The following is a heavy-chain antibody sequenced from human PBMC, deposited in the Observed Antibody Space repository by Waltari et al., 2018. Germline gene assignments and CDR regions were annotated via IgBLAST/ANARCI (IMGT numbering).Heavy chain of an antibody. CDR2: MNPSSGDT. Sequence: QVRLVQSGAEVKKPGASVKVSCKASGYNFTNYDINWVRQVSGQGLEWMGWMNPSSGDTGFAQNFRGRVAMTRDTSTGTADMELRGLTSADTAFYYCARGTYIVGYDYWGQGTPVTVSA. CDR3: ARGTYIVGYDY. V-gene: IGHV1-8*01. J-gene: IGHJ4*02. CDR1: GYNFTNYD. D-gene: IGHD1-26*01.